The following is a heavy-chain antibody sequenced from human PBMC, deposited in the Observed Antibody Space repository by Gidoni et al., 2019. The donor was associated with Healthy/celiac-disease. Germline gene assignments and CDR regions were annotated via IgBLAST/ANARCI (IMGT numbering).Heavy chain of an antibody. CDR2: ISYDGSNK. J-gene: IGHJ4*02. V-gene: IGHV3-30-3*01. Sequence: QVQLVDSGGGVVQPWRSLRLSCAASGFTFSSYAMHWVRQAPGKGLEWVAVISYDGSNKDYADSVKGRFTISRDKSKNTLYLQMKSLRAEETAVDYCARDDAVAGMRDWGQGTLVTVSS. CDR3: ARDDAVAGMRD. CDR1: GFTFSSYA. D-gene: IGHD6-19*01.